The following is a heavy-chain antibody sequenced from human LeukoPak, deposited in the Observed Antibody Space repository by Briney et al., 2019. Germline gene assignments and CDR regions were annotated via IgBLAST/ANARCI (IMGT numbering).Heavy chain of an antibody. D-gene: IGHD1-26*01. Sequence: SETLSLTCTVSGGSISSYYWSWIRQPPGEGLEWIGYIYTSGSTNYNPSLKSRVTISVDTSKNQFSLKLSSVTAADTAVYYCASGSYYQQYYFDYWGQGTLVTVSS. CDR1: GGSISSYY. CDR2: IYTSGST. V-gene: IGHV4-4*09. J-gene: IGHJ4*02. CDR3: ASGSYYQQYYFDY.